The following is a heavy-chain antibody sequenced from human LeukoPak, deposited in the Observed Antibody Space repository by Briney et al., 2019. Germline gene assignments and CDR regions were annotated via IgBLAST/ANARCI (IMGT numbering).Heavy chain of an antibody. CDR2: IHYSGST. V-gene: IGHV4-59*01. Sequence: SETLSLTCTVSGGSISSYYWSWIRQPPGKGLEWIGYIHYSGSTNYNPSLKSRVTISVDTSKNQFSLKLSSVTAADTAVYYCARDANSGSYHDAFDIWGQGTMVTVSS. CDR1: GGSISSYY. CDR3: ARDANSGSYHDAFDI. J-gene: IGHJ3*02. D-gene: IGHD1-26*01.